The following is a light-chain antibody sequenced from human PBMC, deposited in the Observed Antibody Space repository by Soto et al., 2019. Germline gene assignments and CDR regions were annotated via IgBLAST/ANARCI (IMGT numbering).Light chain of an antibody. CDR3: QQRSNWPPLT. Sequence: EIVLTQSPGTLSLXPGEXXTLSXRAIQSVSSSYLAWYQQKPGQAPRLLIYNASNRATGIPDRFSGSGSGTEFTLTISSLQSEDFAVYYCQQRSNWPPLTFGQGTRLEI. J-gene: IGKJ5*01. CDR1: QSVSSSY. CDR2: NAS. V-gene: IGKV3D-20*02.